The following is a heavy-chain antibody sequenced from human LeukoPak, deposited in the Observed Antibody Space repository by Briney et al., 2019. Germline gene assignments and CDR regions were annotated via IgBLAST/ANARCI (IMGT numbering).Heavy chain of an antibody. Sequence: PSETLSLTCSVSGDSISSGDYYWSWIRQPPGQGLEWIGYIYYSGSTYYTPSLKSRVTISVDTSKNQFYLKLSSVTAADTAVYYCARDPGDRFDYWGQGTLVTVSS. CDR2: IYYSGST. J-gene: IGHJ4*02. D-gene: IGHD4-17*01. CDR1: GDSISSGDYY. V-gene: IGHV4-30-4*01. CDR3: ARDPGDRFDY.